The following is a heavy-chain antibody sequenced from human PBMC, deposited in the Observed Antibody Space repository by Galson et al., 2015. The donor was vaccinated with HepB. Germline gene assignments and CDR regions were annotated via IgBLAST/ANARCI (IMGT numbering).Heavy chain of an antibody. D-gene: IGHD3-22*01. Sequence: SLRLSCAASGFTFSSYAMSWVRQAPGKGLEWVSAISGSGGSTYYADSVKGRFTISRDNSKNTLYLQMNSLRAEDTAVYYCAKVSSSGPQTVAPIDYWGQGTLVTVSS. J-gene: IGHJ4*02. CDR2: ISGSGGST. V-gene: IGHV3-23*01. CDR3: AKVSSSGPQTVAPIDY. CDR1: GFTFSSYA.